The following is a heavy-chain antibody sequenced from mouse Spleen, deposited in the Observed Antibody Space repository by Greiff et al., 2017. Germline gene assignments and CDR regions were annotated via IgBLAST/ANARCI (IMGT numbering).Heavy chain of an antibody. CDR1: GYSITSDYA. CDR3: ARSAYEDYFDY. Sequence: EVKLMESGPGLVKPSQSLSLTCTVTGYSITSDYAWNWIRQFPGNKLEWMGYISYSGSTSYNPSLKSRISITRDTSKNQFFLQLNSVTTEDTATYYCARSAYEDYFDYWGQGTTLTVSS. J-gene: IGHJ2*01. CDR2: ISYSGST. V-gene: IGHV3-2*02. D-gene: IGHD2-14*01.